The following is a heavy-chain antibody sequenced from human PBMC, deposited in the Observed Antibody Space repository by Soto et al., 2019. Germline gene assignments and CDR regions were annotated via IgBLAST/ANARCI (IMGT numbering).Heavy chain of an antibody. CDR2: FIPVYRTL. D-gene: IGHD3-3*01. CDR1: GGSFGNSA. CDR3: ATGVIWIGYFTVDS. V-gene: IGHV1-69*13. J-gene: IGHJ4*02. Sequence: SVKVSCKASGGSFGNSAINWVRQTPGQGLEWLGGFIPVYRTLNYAQKFQGRVTVAADESTGTAYMTLSSLASDDTAVYYCATGVIWIGYFTVDSWGQGTRVTVSS.